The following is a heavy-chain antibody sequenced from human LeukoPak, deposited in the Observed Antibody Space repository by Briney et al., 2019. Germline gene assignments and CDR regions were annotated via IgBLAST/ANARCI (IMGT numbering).Heavy chain of an antibody. D-gene: IGHD1-26*01. CDR2: INHSGST. CDR3: ARSLKISGSYFNY. V-gene: IGHV4-34*01. Sequence: PSETLSLTRAVYGGSFSGYYWSWIRQPPGKGLEWIGEINHSGSTNYNPSLKSRVTISVDTSKNQFSLKLSSVTAADTAVYYCARSLKISGSYFNYWGQGTLVTVSS. J-gene: IGHJ4*02. CDR1: GGSFSGYY.